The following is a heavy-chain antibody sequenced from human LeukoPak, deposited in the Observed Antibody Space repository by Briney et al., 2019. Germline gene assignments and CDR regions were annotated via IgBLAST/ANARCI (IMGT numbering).Heavy chain of an antibody. CDR3: ATLNYYGSGSYYNWFDP. V-gene: IGHV4-59*01. Sequence: SETLSLTCTVSGGSISSYYWSWIRQPPGKGLEWIGYIYSSRNTNYNPSLKSRVTISVDTSKNQFSLKLSSVTAADTAVYYCATLNYYGSGSYYNWFDPWGQGALVTVSS. D-gene: IGHD3-10*01. CDR2: IYSSRNT. CDR1: GGSISSYY. J-gene: IGHJ5*02.